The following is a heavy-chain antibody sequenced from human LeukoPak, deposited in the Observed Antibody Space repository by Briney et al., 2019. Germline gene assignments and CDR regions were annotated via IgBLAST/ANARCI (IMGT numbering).Heavy chain of an antibody. V-gene: IGHV1-2*02. D-gene: IGHD6-13*01. CDR2: INPNSGGT. J-gene: IGHJ2*01. Sequence: ASVKVSCKASGGTFSSSAISWVRHAPGQRLEWMGCINPNSGGTIYAQKFQGRVTMTRETSISTAYMELSRLISDDTAVYYCARAGAATVPDWPFDLWGRDTLVTVSS. CDR1: GGTFSSSA. CDR3: ARAGAATVPDWPFDL.